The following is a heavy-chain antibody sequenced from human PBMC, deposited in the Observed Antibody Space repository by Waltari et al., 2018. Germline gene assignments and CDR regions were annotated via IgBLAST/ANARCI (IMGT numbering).Heavy chain of an antibody. D-gene: IGHD4-17*01. CDR3: ARLVDYGDYGGVGAFDI. Sequence: QLQLQESGPGLVKPSETLSLTCTVSGGSISSSSYYWGWIRQPPGKGLEWIGSIYYSGSTYYNPSLKSRVTISVDTSKNQFSLKRSSVTAADTAVYYCARLVDYGDYGGVGAFDIWGQGTMVTVSS. CDR1: GGSISSSSYY. V-gene: IGHV4-39*01. CDR2: IYYSGST. J-gene: IGHJ3*02.